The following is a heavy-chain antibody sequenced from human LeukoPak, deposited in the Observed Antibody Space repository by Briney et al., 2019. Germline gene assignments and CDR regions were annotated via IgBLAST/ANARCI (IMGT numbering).Heavy chain of an antibody. CDR2: INHSGST. V-gene: IGHV4-34*01. J-gene: IGHJ4*02. CDR3: ARQAPDPFFDY. Sequence: SETLSLTCAVYGGSFSGYYWSWLRQPPGKGLEWIGEINHSGSTNYNPSLKSRVTISVDTSKNQFSLKLSSVTAADTAVYYCARQAPDPFFDYWGPGTLVTVAS. CDR1: GGSFSGYY.